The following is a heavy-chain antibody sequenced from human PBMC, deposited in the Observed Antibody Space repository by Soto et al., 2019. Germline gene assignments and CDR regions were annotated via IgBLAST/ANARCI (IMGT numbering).Heavy chain of an antibody. V-gene: IGHV4-4*07. CDR2: IYTSGST. J-gene: IGHJ6*02. Sequence: TLSLTCTVSGGSISSYYWSWIRQPAGKGLEWIGRIYTSGSTNYNPSLKSRVTMSVDTSKNQFSLKLSSVTAADTAVYYCARGGDWAGIFGVAELYGMDVWGQGTTVTVSS. CDR1: GGSISSYY. CDR3: ARGGDWAGIFGVAELYGMDV. D-gene: IGHD3-3*01.